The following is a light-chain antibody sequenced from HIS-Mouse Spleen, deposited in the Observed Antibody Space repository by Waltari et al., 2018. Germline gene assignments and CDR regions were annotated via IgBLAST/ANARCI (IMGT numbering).Light chain of an antibody. V-gene: IGLV2-14*03. CDR2: DVS. CDR3: SSYTSSSFNVV. J-gene: IGLJ2*01. Sequence: QSALTQPASVSGSPGQSITISCTGTSSDVGGYNYVSWYQQHPGKAPKLMIYDVSNRPSGVSNRFSGSKSGNTASLTISGLQAEDEADYYCSSYTSSSFNVVFG. CDR1: SSDVGGYNY.